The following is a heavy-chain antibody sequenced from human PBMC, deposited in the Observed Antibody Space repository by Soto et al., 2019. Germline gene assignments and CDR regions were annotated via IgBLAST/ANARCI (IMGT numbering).Heavy chain of an antibody. D-gene: IGHD2-2*01. CDR2: IIPIFGIA. J-gene: IGHJ6*02. CDR1: GGTFSSYT. Sequence: VKVSCKASGGTFSSYTISWVRQAPGQGLEWMGRIIPIFGIANYAQKFQGRVTITADKSTSTAYMELSSLRSEDTALFYCARVPVVPAAIGYYYGMDVWGQGTTVTVSS. CDR3: ARVPVVPAAIGYYYGMDV. V-gene: IGHV1-69*02.